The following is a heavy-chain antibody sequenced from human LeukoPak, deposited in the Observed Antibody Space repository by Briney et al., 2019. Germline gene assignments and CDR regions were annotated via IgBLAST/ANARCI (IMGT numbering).Heavy chain of an antibody. J-gene: IGHJ4*02. Sequence: ASVKVSCKASGGTFSSYAISWVRQAPGQGLEWMGGIIPIFGTANYAQKFQGRVTITADESTSTAYMELSSLRSEDTAVYYCARDPYYGSGSYFDYWGQGTLATVSS. D-gene: IGHD3-10*01. V-gene: IGHV1-69*13. CDR1: GGTFSSYA. CDR3: ARDPYYGSGSYFDY. CDR2: IIPIFGTA.